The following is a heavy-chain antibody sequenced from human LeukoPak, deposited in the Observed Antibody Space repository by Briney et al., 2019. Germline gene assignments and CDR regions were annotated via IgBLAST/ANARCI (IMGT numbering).Heavy chain of an antibody. J-gene: IGHJ5*02. CDR2: ITGSGSRT. CDR3: ARDFRSDFPNWFDP. CDR1: GFSFSSYA. D-gene: IGHD3-3*01. Sequence: PGGSLRLSCAASGFSFSSYAMTWVRQAPGKGLEWVSAITGSGSRTFYADPVKGRFTVSRDNAKNTLYLQMNSLSAEDAAVYYCARDFRSDFPNWFDPWSRGALVTVSS. V-gene: IGHV3-23*01.